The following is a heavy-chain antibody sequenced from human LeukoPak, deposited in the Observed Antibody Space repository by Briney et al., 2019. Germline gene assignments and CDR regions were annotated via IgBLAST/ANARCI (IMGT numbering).Heavy chain of an antibody. V-gene: IGHV4-61*02. CDR1: GGSISSGSYY. D-gene: IGHD3-9*01. Sequence: PSETLSLTCTVSGGSISSGSYYWRWLRQPAGKGLEWLGRIYTSGSTNYNPSLKSRVTTSVDTSKNQFSLKLSSVTAADTAVYYCARASIWYYDILTGYYDYWGQGTLVTVSS. CDR2: IYTSGST. CDR3: ARASIWYYDILTGYYDY. J-gene: IGHJ4*02.